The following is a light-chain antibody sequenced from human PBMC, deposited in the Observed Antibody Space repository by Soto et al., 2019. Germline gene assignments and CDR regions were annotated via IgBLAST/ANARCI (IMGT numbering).Light chain of an antibody. CDR2: GAS. J-gene: IGKJ1*01. Sequence: EIVLTQSPGTLSLSPGERATLSCRASQSVSSSYLAWYQQKPGQAPRLLIYGASSRAPGSPDRFSGSGSGTDFTLTISRLEPEDFAVYYCQQYQTYGQGTKVEIK. V-gene: IGKV3-20*01. CDR1: QSVSSSY. CDR3: QQYQT.